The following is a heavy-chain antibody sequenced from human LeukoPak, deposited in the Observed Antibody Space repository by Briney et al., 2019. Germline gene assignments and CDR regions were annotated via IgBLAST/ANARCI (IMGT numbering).Heavy chain of an antibody. CDR2: IKQDGSEK. CDR1: GFTFSSYW. Sequence: PGGSLRLSCAASGFTFSSYWMSWVRQAPGKGLEWVANIKQDGSEKYYVDSVKGRFTISRDNAKNSLYLQMNSLRAEDTAVYYCARARITMIVDALDIWGQGTMVTVSS. V-gene: IGHV3-7*01. CDR3: ARARITMIVDALDI. J-gene: IGHJ3*02. D-gene: IGHD3-22*01.